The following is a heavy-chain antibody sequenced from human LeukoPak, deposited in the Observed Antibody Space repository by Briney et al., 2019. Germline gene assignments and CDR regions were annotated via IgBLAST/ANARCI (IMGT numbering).Heavy chain of an antibody. V-gene: IGHV3-74*01. J-gene: IGHJ4*02. Sequence: PGGSLRLSCAASRFIFTNYWIHWVRQAPGKGLVWVSHVNNDGSATSYADSVKGRFTISRDNAKNTLFLQMSSLRVEDTAVYYCARGADHGGSYYPDWGQGTRVTVSS. D-gene: IGHD3-10*01. CDR3: ARGADHGGSYYPD. CDR1: RFIFTNYW. CDR2: VNNDGSAT.